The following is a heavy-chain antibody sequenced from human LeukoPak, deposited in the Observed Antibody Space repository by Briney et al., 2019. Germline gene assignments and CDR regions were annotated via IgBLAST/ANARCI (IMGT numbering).Heavy chain of an antibody. CDR2: INHSGST. CDR1: GGSFSGYY. V-gene: IGHV4-34*01. J-gene: IGHJ4*02. Sequence: SETLSLTCAVYGGSFSGYYWSWIRRPPGKGLEWIGEINHSGSTNYNPSLKSRVTISVDTSKNQFSLKLSSVTAADTAVYYCARFRSPDYWGQGTLVTVSS. CDR3: ARFRSPDY.